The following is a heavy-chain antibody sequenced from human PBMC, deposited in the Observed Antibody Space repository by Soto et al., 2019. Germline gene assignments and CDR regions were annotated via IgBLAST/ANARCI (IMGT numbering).Heavy chain of an antibody. J-gene: IGHJ6*02. CDR2: INHSGST. V-gene: IGHV4-34*01. Sequence: SETLSLTCAVYGGSFLGYYWSWIRQPPGKGLEWIGEINHSGSTNYNPSLKSRVTISVDTSKNQFSLKLSSVTAADTAVYYCARVSGIYYYGMDVWGQGTTVT. CDR3: ARVSGIYYYGMDV. D-gene: IGHD3-10*01. CDR1: GGSFLGYY.